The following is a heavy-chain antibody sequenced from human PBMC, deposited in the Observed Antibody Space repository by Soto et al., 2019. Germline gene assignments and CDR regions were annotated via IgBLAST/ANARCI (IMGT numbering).Heavy chain of an antibody. CDR1: GFPFSSYW. Sequence: LSCAASGFPFSSYWMSWVRQAPGKGLEWVGNIKTDGTDRNYVDSVRGRFTFSRDNAKNSLYLQMNSLTAEDTAVYYCAREIVGATSLHDYWGQGTLVTVSS. D-gene: IGHD1-26*01. J-gene: IGHJ4*02. CDR2: IKTDGTDR. V-gene: IGHV3-7*03. CDR3: AREIVGATSLHDY.